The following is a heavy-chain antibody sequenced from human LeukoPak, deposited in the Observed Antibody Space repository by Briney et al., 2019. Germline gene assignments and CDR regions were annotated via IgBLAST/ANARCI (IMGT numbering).Heavy chain of an antibody. J-gene: IGHJ5*02. CDR2: ISSSSSYT. CDR3: ASGSGGWFDP. V-gene: IGHV3-11*06. CDR1: GFTFSDYS. Sequence: GGSLRLSCAASGFTFSDYSMSWIRQAPGKGLEWVSYISSSSSYTNYADSVKGRFTISRDNAENSLYLQMNSLRAEDTAVYYCASGSGGWFDPWGQGTLVTVSS. D-gene: IGHD2-15*01.